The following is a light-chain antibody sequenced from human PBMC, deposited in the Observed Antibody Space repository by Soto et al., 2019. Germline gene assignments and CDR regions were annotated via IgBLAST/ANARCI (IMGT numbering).Light chain of an antibody. CDR2: GAS. CDR1: QSVSSSY. V-gene: IGKV3D-15*01. J-gene: IGKJ4*01. CDR3: QQYNDWPPLT. Sequence: ETVMTQSPATLSVSPGERATLSCRASQSVSSSYLAWYQQKPGQAPRLLIYGASSRATGIPDRFSGSGSGTEFTLTISNLQSEDFAVYYCQQYNDWPPLTFGGGTKVDIK.